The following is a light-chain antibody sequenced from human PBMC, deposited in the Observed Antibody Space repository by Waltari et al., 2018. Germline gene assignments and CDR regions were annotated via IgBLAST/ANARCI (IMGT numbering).Light chain of an antibody. CDR2: YDS. J-gene: IGLJ3*02. CDR1: SIGSRS. CDR3: QVWDSSRAHVV. V-gene: IGLV3-21*04. Sequence: SYVLTQPPSVSVAPGQTARITCGINSIGSRSVHWCQQRPGQAPVLVIYYDSDRPSGIPGRVSGSNSGDTATLTISRVEAGDEADYYCQVWDSSRAHVVFGGGTRLTVL.